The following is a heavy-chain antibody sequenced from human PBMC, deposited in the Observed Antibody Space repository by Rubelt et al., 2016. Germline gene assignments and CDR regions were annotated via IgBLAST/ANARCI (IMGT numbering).Heavy chain of an antibody. CDR2: SHYSGTT. J-gene: IGHJ4*02. CDR3: ARDVSAAGATFDS. V-gene: IGHV4-59*12. Sequence: GWIRRPPGKGLEWIGYSHYSGTTNYSPSLRSRVTMSVDTSQNQVSLRLTSVTAADTAVYYCARDVSAAGATFDSWGQGTLVTVSS. D-gene: IGHD6-13*01.